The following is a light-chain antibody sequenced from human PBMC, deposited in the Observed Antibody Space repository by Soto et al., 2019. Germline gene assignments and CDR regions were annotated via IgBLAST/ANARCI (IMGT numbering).Light chain of an antibody. CDR3: QEYNTFSYT. V-gene: IGKV1-5*01. CDR1: QSISSL. J-gene: IGKJ2*01. Sequence: DIQMTQSPSSLSASVGDRVTITCRASQSISSLLAWYQQKPGKAPRLLIYDTSNLESGVPSRFSGSGSGTEFTLTISSLQTDDFATYYCQEYNTFSYTFGQVTRLQI. CDR2: DTS.